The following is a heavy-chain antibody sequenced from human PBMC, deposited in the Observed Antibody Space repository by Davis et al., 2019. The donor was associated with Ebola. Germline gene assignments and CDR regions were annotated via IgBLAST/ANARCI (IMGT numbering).Heavy chain of an antibody. CDR3: AREMATTYFDY. CDR1: GFTFSSYD. J-gene: IGHJ4*02. D-gene: IGHD5-24*01. V-gene: IGHV3-48*04. CDR2: ISSSGSTI. Sequence: GESLKISCAASGFTFSSYDMSWVRQAPGKGLEWVSYISSSGSTIYYADSVKGRFTISRDNAKNSPYLQMNSLRAEDTAVYYCAREMATTYFDYWGQGTLVTVSS.